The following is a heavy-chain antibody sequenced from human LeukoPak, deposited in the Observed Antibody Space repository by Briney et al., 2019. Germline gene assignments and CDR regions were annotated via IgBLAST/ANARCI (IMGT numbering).Heavy chain of an antibody. CDR2: IRFDGSHV. CDR1: GFTFSSYG. Sequence: PGGSLRLSCAASGFTFSSYGTHWVRQSPGKGLEWVAVIRFDGSHVYYGDSVKGRFTISRDNSKKTLFLQMDSLRAEDTAVYYCARWDISAADIDYWGQGTLVTVSA. CDR3: ARWDISAADIDY. J-gene: IGHJ4*02. V-gene: IGHV3-33*01. D-gene: IGHD6-13*01.